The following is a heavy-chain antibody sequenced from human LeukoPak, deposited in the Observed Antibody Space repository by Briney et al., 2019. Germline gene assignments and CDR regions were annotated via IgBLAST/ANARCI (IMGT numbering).Heavy chain of an antibody. CDR3: ARDFATSYDFWSGYYVDY. CDR2: IKQDGGEK. V-gene: IGHV3-7*01. Sequence: PGGSLRLSCAVSGFTFSSYWMNWVRQAPGKGLEWVASIKQDGGEKSYVDSVKGRFTISRDNAKNSLDLQMNSLRAEDTAVYYCARDFATSYDFWSGYYVDYWGQGTLVTVSS. CDR1: GFTFSSYW. J-gene: IGHJ4*02. D-gene: IGHD3-3*01.